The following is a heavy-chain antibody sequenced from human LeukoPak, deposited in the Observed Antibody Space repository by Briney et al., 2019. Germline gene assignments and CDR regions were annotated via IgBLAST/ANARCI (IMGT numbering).Heavy chain of an antibody. V-gene: IGHV4-4*07. J-gene: IGHJ3*02. D-gene: IGHD2-2*02. CDR3: AVYQLLYGIHDAFDI. CDR2: IHTSGST. CDR1: GGSISSYY. Sequence: SETLSLTCTVSGGSISSYYWSWIRQPAGKGLEWIGRIHTSGSTNYNPSLKSRVTISVDTSKNQFSLKLSSVTAADTAVYYCAVYQLLYGIHDAFDIWGQGTMVTVSS.